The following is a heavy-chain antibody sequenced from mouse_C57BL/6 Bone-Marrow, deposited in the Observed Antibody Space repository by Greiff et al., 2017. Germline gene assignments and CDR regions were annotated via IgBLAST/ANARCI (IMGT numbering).Heavy chain of an antibody. CDR3: ARYGYDGFAY. V-gene: IGHV1-81*01. CDR2: IYPRSGNT. Sequence: VQLQESGAELARPGASVKLSCKASGYTFTSYGISWVKQRTGQGLEWIGEIYPRSGNTYYNEKFKGKATLTADKSSSTAYMELRSLTSEDSAVYFCARYGYDGFAYWGQETLVTVSA. D-gene: IGHD2-2*01. CDR1: GYTFTSYG. J-gene: IGHJ3*01.